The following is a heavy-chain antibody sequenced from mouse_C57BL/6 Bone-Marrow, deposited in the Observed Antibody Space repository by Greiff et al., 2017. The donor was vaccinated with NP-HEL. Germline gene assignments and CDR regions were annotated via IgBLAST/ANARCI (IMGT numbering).Heavy chain of an antibody. Sequence: EVQLQQSGPELVKPGASVKISCKASGYTFTDYYMNWVKQSHGKSLEWIGDINPNNGGTSYNQKFKGKATLTVDKSSSTAYMELRSLTSEDSAVYYCARSDDYDGGVYFDYWGQGTTLTVSS. D-gene: IGHD2-4*01. V-gene: IGHV1-26*01. CDR2: INPNNGGT. J-gene: IGHJ2*01. CDR3: ARSDDYDGGVYFDY. CDR1: GYTFTDYY.